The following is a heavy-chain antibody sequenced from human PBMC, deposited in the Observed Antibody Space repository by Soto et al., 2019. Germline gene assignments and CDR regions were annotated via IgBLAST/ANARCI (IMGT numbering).Heavy chain of an antibody. J-gene: IGHJ4*02. Sequence: QVQLVQSGAEVKKPGASVKVSCKASGYTFTSYGISWVRQAPGQGLEWMGWISAYNGNTHYAQKLQGSVTMTTDTPTRTAYMGLRSLRSDDTAVYFCARTGFSYYGSGSPVAVDYWGQGTLVTVSS. CDR3: ARTGFSYYGSGSPVAVDY. V-gene: IGHV1-18*01. CDR1: GYTFTSYG. CDR2: ISAYNGNT. D-gene: IGHD3-10*01.